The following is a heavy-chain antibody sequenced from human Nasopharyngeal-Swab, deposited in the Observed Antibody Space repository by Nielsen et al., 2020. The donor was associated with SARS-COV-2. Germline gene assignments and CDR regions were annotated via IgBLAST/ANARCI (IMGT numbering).Heavy chain of an antibody. D-gene: IGHD2-15*01. CDR2: IYYSGST. Sequence: RQAPGKGLEWIGSIYYSGSTYYNPSLKSRVTISVDTSKNQFSLKLSSVTAADTAVYYCARDGADIVVVVAATPDAFDIWGQGTMVTVSS. CDR3: ARDGADIVVVVAATPDAFDI. V-gene: IGHV4-39*07. J-gene: IGHJ3*02.